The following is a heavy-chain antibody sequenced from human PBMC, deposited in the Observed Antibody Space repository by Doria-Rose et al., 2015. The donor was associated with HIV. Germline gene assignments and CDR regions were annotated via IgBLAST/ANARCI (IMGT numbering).Heavy chain of an antibody. D-gene: IGHD6-13*01. V-gene: IGHV2-26*01. J-gene: IGHJ4*02. CDR2: IFSDDER. CDR1: GVSLSSPGMG. Sequence: QVTLKESGPVLVKPTETLTLTCTVSGVSLSSPGMGVSWIRQPPGKALEWPANIFSDDERSYETSLKSRLTISRGTSKSQVALTMTDMDPVDTATYYCARIKSSRWYHKYYFDFWGQGTLVIVSA. CDR3: ARIKSSRWYHKYYFDF.